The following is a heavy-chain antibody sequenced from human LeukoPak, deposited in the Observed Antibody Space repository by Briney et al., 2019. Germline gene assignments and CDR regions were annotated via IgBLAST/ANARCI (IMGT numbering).Heavy chain of an antibody. CDR1: GFTFSSYG. V-gene: IGHV3-33*01. D-gene: IGHD3-22*01. CDR3: ASTADYHDTSAYYFDY. Sequence: GGSLRLSCAASGFTFSSYGMHWVRQAPGKGLEWVAVIWYDGSNKYYADSVKGRFTISRDNSKNTLYLQMNSLRAEDTAVYYCASTADYHDTSAYYFDYWGQGTLVTVSS. J-gene: IGHJ4*02. CDR2: IWYDGSNK.